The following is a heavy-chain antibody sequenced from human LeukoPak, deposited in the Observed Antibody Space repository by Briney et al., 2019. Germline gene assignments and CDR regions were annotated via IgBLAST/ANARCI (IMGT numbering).Heavy chain of an antibody. V-gene: IGHV3-33*08. Sequence: GGSLRLSCAASGFTFSDYYMSWIRQAPGKGLECVALIWYDGSNEFYADSVKGRFTISRDNSKNTLYLQMNSLRAEDTAIYYCAREAGYDTGGYPRDYWGQGTLVTVSS. J-gene: IGHJ4*02. CDR1: GFTFSDYY. D-gene: IGHD2-8*02. CDR2: IWYDGSNE. CDR3: AREAGYDTGGYPRDY.